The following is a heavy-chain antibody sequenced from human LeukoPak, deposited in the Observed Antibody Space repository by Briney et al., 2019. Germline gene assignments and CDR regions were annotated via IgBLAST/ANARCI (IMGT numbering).Heavy chain of an antibody. CDR1: GFTFSSHA. D-gene: IGHD3-22*01. CDR3: AKEPRYYYDSSGYYRFDY. J-gene: IGHJ4*02. CDR2: ISGSGGTT. V-gene: IGHV3-23*01. Sequence: PGGSLRLSCAASGFTFSSHAMSWVRQAPGKGLEWVSAISGSGGTTYYADSVKGRFTISRDNSKNTLYLQMNSLRAEDTAVYYCAKEPRYYYDSSGYYRFDYWGQGALVTVSS.